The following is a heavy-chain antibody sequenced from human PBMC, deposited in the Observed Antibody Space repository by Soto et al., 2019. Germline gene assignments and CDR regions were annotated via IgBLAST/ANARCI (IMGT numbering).Heavy chain of an antibody. Sequence: ASVKVSCKASGYTFTSYAMHWVRQAPGQRLEWMGWINAGNGNTKYSQKFQGRVTITRDTSASTAYMELSSLRPEDTAVYYCAKEPVGPDWYFDLWGRGTLVTVSS. CDR2: INAGNGNT. CDR1: GYTFTSYA. CDR3: AKEPVGPDWYFDL. J-gene: IGHJ2*01. V-gene: IGHV1-3*01.